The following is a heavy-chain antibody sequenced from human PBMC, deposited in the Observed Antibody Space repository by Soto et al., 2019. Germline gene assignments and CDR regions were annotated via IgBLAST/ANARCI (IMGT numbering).Heavy chain of an antibody. CDR1: GFTFSNYG. J-gene: IGHJ4*02. Sequence: EVQLLESGGGLVQPGGSLRLSCAASGFTFSNYGMNWVRQAPGKGLEWVSAISSRGDRTFYADTLGGRITISRYNSKDTRHRQIKSLRAGDTAVYYCGARKSIAAVAGPDYWGQGTLVTVSS. CDR3: GARKSIAAVAGPDY. V-gene: IGHV3-23*01. CDR2: ISSRGDRT. D-gene: IGHD6-19*01.